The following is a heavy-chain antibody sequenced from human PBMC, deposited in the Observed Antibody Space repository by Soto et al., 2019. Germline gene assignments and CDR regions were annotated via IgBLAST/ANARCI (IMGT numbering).Heavy chain of an antibody. J-gene: IGHJ6*02. CDR2: INPNSGGT. CDR1: GYTFTGYY. CDR3: ARYMVRRIGDYYYSYGMDV. V-gene: IGHV1-2*04. D-gene: IGHD3-10*01. Sequence: ASVKVSCKASGYTFTGYYMHWVRQAPGQGLEWMGWINPNSGGTNYAQKFQGWVTMTRDTSISTAYMELSRLRSDDTAVYYCARYMVRRIGDYYYSYGMDVWGQGTTVTVSS.